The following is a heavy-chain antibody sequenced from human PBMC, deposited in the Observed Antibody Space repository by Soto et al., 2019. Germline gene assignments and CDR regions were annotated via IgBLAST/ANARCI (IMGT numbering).Heavy chain of an antibody. CDR1: GFTFSSYA. Sequence: QPGGSLRLSCAASGFTFSSYAMSWVRQAPGKGLEWVSAISGSGGSTYYADSVKGRFTISRDNSKNTLYLQMNSLRAEDTAVYYCANSPARYRPVPAANDAFDIWGQGTMVTVSS. J-gene: IGHJ3*02. CDR2: ISGSGGST. CDR3: ANSPARYRPVPAANDAFDI. D-gene: IGHD2-2*01. V-gene: IGHV3-23*01.